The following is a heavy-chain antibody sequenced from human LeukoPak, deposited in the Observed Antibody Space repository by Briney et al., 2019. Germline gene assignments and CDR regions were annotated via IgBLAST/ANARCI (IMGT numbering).Heavy chain of an antibody. CDR2: ISSSSNFI. D-gene: IGHD4-17*01. V-gene: IGHV3-21*01. Sequence: GGSLRLSCAASGFTFSSYSMNWVRQAPGKGLEWVSSISSSSNFIYYADSVKGRFTISRDNAKNSLYLQMNSLRAEDAAVYYCVRAISDYDASDIWGQGTMVTVSS. CDR3: VRAISDYDASDI. J-gene: IGHJ3*02. CDR1: GFTFSSYS.